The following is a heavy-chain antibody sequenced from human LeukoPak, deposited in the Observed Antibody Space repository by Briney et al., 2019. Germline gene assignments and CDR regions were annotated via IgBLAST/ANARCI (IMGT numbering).Heavy chain of an antibody. CDR3: VRLPGGRDWYFEL. CDR1: GGSISSGGYY. Sequence: SQTLSLTCTVSGGSISSGGYYWSWIRQHPGKGLEWIGYIYYSGSTYYNPSLKSRVTISVDTSKNQFSLKLSSVTAADTAVYFCVRLPGGRDWYFELWGRGTLVTVSS. CDR2: IYYSGST. V-gene: IGHV4-31*03. J-gene: IGHJ2*01. D-gene: IGHD3-10*01.